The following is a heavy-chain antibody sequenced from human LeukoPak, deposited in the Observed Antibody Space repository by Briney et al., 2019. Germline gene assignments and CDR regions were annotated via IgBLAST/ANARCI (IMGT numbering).Heavy chain of an antibody. Sequence: PGESLKISCKGSGYSLTSYWIGWVCQMPGKGLEWMGIIYPGDSDTRYSPSFQGQVTISADKSISTAYLQWSSLKASDTAMYYCARQRGVRGVIRYFDYWGQGTLVTVSS. V-gene: IGHV5-51*01. CDR2: IYPGDSDT. CDR1: GYSLTSYW. J-gene: IGHJ4*02. CDR3: ARQRGVRGVIRYFDY. D-gene: IGHD3-10*01.